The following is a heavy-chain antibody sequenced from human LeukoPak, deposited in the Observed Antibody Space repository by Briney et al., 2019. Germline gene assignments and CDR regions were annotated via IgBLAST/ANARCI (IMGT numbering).Heavy chain of an antibody. CDR1: GYTFTSYG. D-gene: IGHD3-22*01. CDR3: ARVSYYDSSGHYDY. CDR2: ISAYNGNT. J-gene: IGHJ4*02. Sequence: GASVKVSCKASGYTFTSYGISWVRQAPGQGLEWMGWISAYNGNTNYAQKLQGRVTMTRDTSTSTVYMELSSLRSEDTAVYYCARVSYYDSSGHYDYWGQGTLLTVSS. V-gene: IGHV1-18*01.